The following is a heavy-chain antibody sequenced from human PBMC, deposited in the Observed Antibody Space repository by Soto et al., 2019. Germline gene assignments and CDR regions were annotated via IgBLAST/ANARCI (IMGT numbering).Heavy chain of an antibody. V-gene: IGHV1-18*01. D-gene: IGHD3-3*01. CDR1: GYTFTSYG. CDR2: ISAYNGNT. CDR3: ARDWRLTPDYYGMDV. J-gene: IGHJ6*02. Sequence: QVQLVQSGAEVKKPGASVKVSCKASGYTFTSYGISWVRQAPGQGLEWMGWISAYNGNTNYAQKLQGRVTMPTDTSTSTAYMELRSVRSDDTAVYYCARDWRLTPDYYGMDVWGQGTTVTVSS.